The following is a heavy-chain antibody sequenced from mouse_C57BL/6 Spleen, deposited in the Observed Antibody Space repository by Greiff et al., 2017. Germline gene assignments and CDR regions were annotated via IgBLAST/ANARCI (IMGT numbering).Heavy chain of an antibody. V-gene: IGHV1-81*01. D-gene: IGHD1-1*01. J-gene: IGHJ2*01. CDR2: IYPRSGNT. CDR1: GYTFTSYG. Sequence: VQLQQSGAELARPGASVKLSCKASGYTFTSYGISWVKQRTGQGLEWIGEIYPRSGNTYYNEKFKGKATLTADKSSSTAYMELRSLTSEDSAVYFCARYYYGSDYFDYWGQGTTLTVSS. CDR3: ARYYYGSDYFDY.